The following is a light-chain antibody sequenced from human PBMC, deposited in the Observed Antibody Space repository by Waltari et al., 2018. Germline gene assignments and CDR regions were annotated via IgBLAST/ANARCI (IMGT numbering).Light chain of an antibody. CDR2: GNN. Sequence: QSVLTQPPSVAGAPGQRITIPCTGTSSNIRAGYDVHWYLQLPGTAPKLLILGNNNRPSGVPDRFSASKSDTSASLAITGLQAEDEADYYCQSYDSSLSGVIFGGGTKLTVL. V-gene: IGLV1-40*01. J-gene: IGLJ2*01. CDR1: SSNIRAGYD. CDR3: QSYDSSLSGVI.